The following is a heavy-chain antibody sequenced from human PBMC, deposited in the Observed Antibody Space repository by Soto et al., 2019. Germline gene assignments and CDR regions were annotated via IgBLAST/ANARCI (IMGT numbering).Heavy chain of an antibody. CDR3: ARWGIAAGDY. CDR1: GFTFSSYG. D-gene: IGHD6-13*01. J-gene: IGHJ4*02. V-gene: IGHV3-33*01. Sequence: QVQLVESGGGVVQPGRSLRLSCAASGFTFSSYGMHWVRQAPGKGLEWVAVIWSDGGNKYYADSVKGRFTISRDNSKNTLDLQMISLRAEGAAVSYCARWGIAAGDYWGQGTLVTVSS. CDR2: IWSDGGNK.